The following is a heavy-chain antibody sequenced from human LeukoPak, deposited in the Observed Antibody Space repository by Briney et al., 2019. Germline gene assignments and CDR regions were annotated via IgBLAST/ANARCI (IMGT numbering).Heavy chain of an antibody. V-gene: IGHV3-23*01. CDR3: AKDLVYYDFWSGYYKDYYDYMDV. D-gene: IGHD3-3*01. CDR2: TSVRGGSP. CDR1: GFTFSSYA. J-gene: IGHJ6*03. Sequence: PGGSLRPSCGASGFTFSSYAMSWVRQAPGKGLEWVSATSVRGGSPYNADSVKGRFTITRDNSKNTLYLQMNSLRAEDTAVYYCAKDLVYYDFWSGYYKDYYDYMDVWGKGTTVTVSS.